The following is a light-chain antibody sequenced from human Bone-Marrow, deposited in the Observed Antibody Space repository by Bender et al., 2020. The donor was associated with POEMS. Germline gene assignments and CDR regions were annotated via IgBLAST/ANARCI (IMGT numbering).Light chain of an antibody. V-gene: IGLV2-14*01. J-gene: IGLJ2*01. CDR3: CSYAGSRTWVL. CDR1: SSDVGGYDY. Sequence: QSALTQPASVSGSPGQSITISCTGSSSDVGGYDYVSWYQQHPGKAPKLMIYDVSNRPSGVSDRFSGSKSGNTASLTIFGLQAEDEADYYCCSYAGSRTWVLFGGGTKLTVL. CDR2: DVS.